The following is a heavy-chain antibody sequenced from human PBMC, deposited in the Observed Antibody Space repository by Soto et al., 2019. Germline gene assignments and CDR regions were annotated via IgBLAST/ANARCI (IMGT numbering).Heavy chain of an antibody. CDR3: VKDTGSPARYYYMDV. CDR2: ISGNGGST. V-gene: IGHV3-23*01. Sequence: LRLSCAASGFTFSNYAMTWVRQAPRKGLEWVSCISGNGGSTYYADSVKGRFTISRDNSKSTLYLQMNSLRAEDTAKYYCVKDTGSPARYYYMDVWGNGTTVTVSS. D-gene: IGHD3-10*01. J-gene: IGHJ6*03. CDR1: GFTFSNYA.